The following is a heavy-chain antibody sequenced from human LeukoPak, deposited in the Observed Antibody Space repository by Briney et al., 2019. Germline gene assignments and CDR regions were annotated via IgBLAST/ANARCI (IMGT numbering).Heavy chain of an antibody. J-gene: IGHJ4*02. CDR1: GFIVSSNY. D-gene: IGHD1-26*01. Sequence: GGSLRLSCAASGFIVSSNYMSWVRQAPGKGLEWVSVIYSGGSTYYADSVKGRFTISRDNSKNTLYLQMDSLRAEDTAVYYCARLHSGIYLDYWGQGTLVTVSS. CDR3: ARLHSGIYLDY. V-gene: IGHV3-66*04. CDR2: IYSGGST.